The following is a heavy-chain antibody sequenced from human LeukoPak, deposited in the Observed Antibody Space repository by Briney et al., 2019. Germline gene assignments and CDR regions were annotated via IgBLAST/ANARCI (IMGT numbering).Heavy chain of an antibody. D-gene: IGHD1-26*01. CDR1: GDSISSGSYY. Sequence: SQTLSLTCTVSGDSISSGSYYWTWIRQPAGKGLEWIGRIYTSGSTNYNPSLNSRLTISIDTSKNQLSLRLNSVTAADTAVYYCARERTLGSTSRMDFWGKGTTVTVSS. V-gene: IGHV4-61*02. CDR2: IYTSGST. J-gene: IGHJ6*04. CDR3: ARERTLGSTSRMDF.